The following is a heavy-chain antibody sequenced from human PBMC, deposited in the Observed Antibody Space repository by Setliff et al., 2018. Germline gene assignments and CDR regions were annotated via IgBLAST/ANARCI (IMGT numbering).Heavy chain of an antibody. CDR2: TIPMFGST. CDR1: GGTFSTYA. J-gene: IGHJ6*03. CDR3: AREGVDTRSSTDYRYYMDV. V-gene: IGHV1-69*05. D-gene: IGHD5-18*01. Sequence: ASVKVSCKASGGTFSTYAISWVRQAPGQGLEWMGGTIPMFGSTKYAQKFQERVTIIKDESTSTAYMEVSSLRTEDTAVYYCAREGVDTRSSTDYRYYMDVWGKGTTVTVSS.